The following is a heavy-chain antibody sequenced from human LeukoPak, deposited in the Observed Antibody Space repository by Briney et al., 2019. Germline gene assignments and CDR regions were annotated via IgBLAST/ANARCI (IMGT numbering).Heavy chain of an antibody. CDR1: GGSISPFY. J-gene: IGHJ4*02. Sequence: TSETLSLTCTVSGGSISPFYWSWIRQPPGKGQEWIAYIYYSGDTRYNPSLQSRVAISVDTSNNQVSLKLSSVTAADTAVYYCARHGYCSGGSCYWDYWGQGTLVTVSS. CDR3: ARHGYCSGGSCYWDY. D-gene: IGHD2-15*01. V-gene: IGHV4-59*08. CDR2: IYYSGDT.